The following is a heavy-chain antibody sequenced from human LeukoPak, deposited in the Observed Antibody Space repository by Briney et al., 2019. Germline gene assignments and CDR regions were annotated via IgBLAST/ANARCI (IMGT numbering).Heavy chain of an antibody. CDR3: ARAAGYSYGSRFDS. CDR1: GFIFSDSP. J-gene: IGHJ5*01. Sequence: GGSLRLSCAASGFIFSDSPIHWVRQAPGKGLEWVALISSDGRHRYYAGFVKGRLTISRDDSKDTVILQMNSLSLDDTGLYYCARAAGYSYGSRFDSWGHGTPVTVS. D-gene: IGHD5-12*01. V-gene: IGHV3-30*04. CDR2: ISSDGRHR.